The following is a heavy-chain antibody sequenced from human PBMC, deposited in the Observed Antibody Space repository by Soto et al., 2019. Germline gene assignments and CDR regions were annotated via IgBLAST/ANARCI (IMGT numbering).Heavy chain of an antibody. V-gene: IGHV3-74*01. CDR2: IKGDGSST. J-gene: IGHJ4*02. CDR1: GFTFSTYW. CDR3: VRTSLVVAAATREDY. D-gene: IGHD2-15*01. Sequence: VQLVESGGGLVQPGGSLRLSCAASGFTFSTYWMHWVRQAPGKGLVWVSRIKGDGSSTSYADSVKGRFTISRDNAKNTLYLQMNSLRAEDTAVYYCVRTSLVVAAATREDYWGQGTLVTVSS.